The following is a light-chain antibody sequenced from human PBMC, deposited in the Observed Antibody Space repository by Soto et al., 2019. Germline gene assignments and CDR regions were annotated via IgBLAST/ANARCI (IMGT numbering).Light chain of an antibody. J-gene: IGKJ2*01. CDR1: QSVSSY. V-gene: IGKV3-11*01. CDR3: QQRSNWPPVYT. Sequence: EIVLTQSPATLSLSPGERATLSCGASQSVSSYLAWYQQKPGQAPRLLIYDAYNRATGIPARFSGSGSGTDFTLTISSLEPEDFAVYYCQQRSNWPPVYTFGQGTKVEMK. CDR2: DAY.